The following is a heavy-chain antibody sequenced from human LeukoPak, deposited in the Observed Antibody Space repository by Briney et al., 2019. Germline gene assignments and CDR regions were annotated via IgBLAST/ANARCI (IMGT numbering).Heavy chain of an antibody. CDR3: AREVSRTYSTQYNWFDP. D-gene: IGHD1-1*01. CDR2: IYTSGST. J-gene: IGHJ5*02. CDR1: GGSISSYY. V-gene: IGHV4-4*07. Sequence: NPSETLSLTCTVSGGSISSYYWSWIRQPAGKGLEWIGRIYTSGSTNYNPSLKSRVTMSVDTSKNQFSLKLSSVTAADTAVYYCAREVSRTYSTQYNWFDPWGQGTLVTVSS.